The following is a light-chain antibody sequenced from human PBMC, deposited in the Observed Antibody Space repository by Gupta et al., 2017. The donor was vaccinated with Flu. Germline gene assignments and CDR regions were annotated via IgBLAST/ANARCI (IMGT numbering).Light chain of an antibody. J-gene: IGKJ2*03. V-gene: IGKV2-28*01. CDR1: QSLLHSNGYNY. CDR2: LGS. Sequence: DIVMTQSPLPLPVTPGEPASISCRSSQSLLHSNGYNYLDWYLQKPGQSPQLLIYLGSNRASGVPDRFSGSASGTDFTLKISRVDAEDVGVYYCMQSLQTPPSFGQGTKLEIK. CDR3: MQSLQTPPS.